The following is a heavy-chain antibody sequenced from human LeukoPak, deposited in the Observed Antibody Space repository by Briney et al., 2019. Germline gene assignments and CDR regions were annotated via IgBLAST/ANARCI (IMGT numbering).Heavy chain of an antibody. Sequence: SETLSLTCTVSGGSISSYYWSWIRQPPGKGLEWIGYIYYSGSTNYNPSLKSRVTISVDTSKNQFSLKLISVTAADTAVYYCARDGNYFGSGSYRDGNNWFDPWGQGTLVIVSS. D-gene: IGHD3-10*01. CDR1: GGSISSYY. CDR2: IYYSGST. V-gene: IGHV4-59*01. CDR3: ARDGNYFGSGSYRDGNNWFDP. J-gene: IGHJ5*02.